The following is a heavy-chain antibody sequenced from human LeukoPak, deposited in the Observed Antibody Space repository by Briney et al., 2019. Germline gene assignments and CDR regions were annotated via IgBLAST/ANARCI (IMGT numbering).Heavy chain of an antibody. D-gene: IGHD3-3*01. CDR2: IIPIFGTE. CDR3: ARITYDFWSGYYMPDDP. J-gene: IGHJ5*02. V-gene: IGHV1-69*05. Sequence: VASVSLSSKVSRGTLSTYAISCGRGSPRQGLEGRGGIIPIFGTENHAKKFQGRVTITTDESTSTAYMELSSLRCEDTAVYYCARITYDFWSGYYMPDDPWGQGTLVTVSS. CDR1: RGTLSTYA.